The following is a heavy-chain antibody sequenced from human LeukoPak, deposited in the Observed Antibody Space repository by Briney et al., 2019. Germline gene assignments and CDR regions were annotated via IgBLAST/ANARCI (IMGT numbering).Heavy chain of an antibody. D-gene: IGHD6-19*01. V-gene: IGHV1-69*13. CDR1: GGTFSSYA. Sequence: GASVKVSFKASGGTFSSYAISWARQAPGQGLEWMGGIIPIFGTANYAQKFQGRVTITADESTSTAYMELSSLRSEDTAVYYCARVDSSGWKFHYYYVMDVWGQGTTVTVSS. CDR2: IIPIFGTA. CDR3: ARVDSSGWKFHYYYVMDV. J-gene: IGHJ6*02.